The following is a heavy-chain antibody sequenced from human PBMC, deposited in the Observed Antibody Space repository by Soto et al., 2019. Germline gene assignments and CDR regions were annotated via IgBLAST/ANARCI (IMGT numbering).Heavy chain of an antibody. D-gene: IGHD2-15*01. CDR3: ARGTIVVVAAIPPNYFDY. Sequence: QVQPQQWGAGLLKPSETLSLTCAVYGGSFSGYYWSWIRQPPGKGLEWIGEINHRGSTNYNPSLKSRVTISVDTSKNQFSLKLRSVTAADTAEYYCARGTIVVVAAIPPNYFDYWGQGTLVTVSS. CDR2: INHRGST. CDR1: GGSFSGYY. V-gene: IGHV4-34*01. J-gene: IGHJ4*02.